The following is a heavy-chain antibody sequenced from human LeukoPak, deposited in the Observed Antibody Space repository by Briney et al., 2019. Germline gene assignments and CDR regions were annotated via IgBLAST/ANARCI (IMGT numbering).Heavy chain of an antibody. CDR1: GFTFSSYA. Sequence: PGGSLRLSCAASGFTFSSYAMHWVRQAPGKGLEWVAAISYDGSNKYYADSVKGRFTISRDNSKNTLYLQMNSLRAEDTAVYYCATGSPYSYGQGYFQHWGQGTLVTVSS. CDR2: ISYDGSNK. V-gene: IGHV3-30*04. D-gene: IGHD5-18*01. J-gene: IGHJ1*01. CDR3: ATGSPYSYGQGYFQH.